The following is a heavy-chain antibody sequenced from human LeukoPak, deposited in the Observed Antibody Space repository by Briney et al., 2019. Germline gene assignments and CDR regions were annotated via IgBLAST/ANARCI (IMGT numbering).Heavy chain of an antibody. CDR2: ISGSGGST. CDR3: AKGPWGSYRQSDY. J-gene: IGHJ4*02. V-gene: IGHV3-23*01. D-gene: IGHD3-16*02. Sequence: PGGSLRLSCAASGFTFSSYGMHWVRQAPGKGLEWVSAISGSGGSTYYADSVKGRFTISRDNSKNTLYLQMNSLRAEDTAVYYCAKGPWGSYRQSDYWGQGTLVTVSS. CDR1: GFTFSSYG.